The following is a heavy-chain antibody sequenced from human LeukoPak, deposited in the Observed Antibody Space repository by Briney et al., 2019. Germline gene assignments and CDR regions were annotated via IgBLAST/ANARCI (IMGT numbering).Heavy chain of an antibody. D-gene: IGHD3-3*01. V-gene: IGHV3-30*04. J-gene: IGHJ6*03. CDR1: GFTFGNYA. Sequence: GGSLRLSCAASGFTFGNYAMHWVRQAPGKGLEWVAVISYDGRNKYYADSLKGRFTISRDNSKNTLYLQMHSLRAEDTAVYYCARVLFGVGYNYYYLDVWGKGTTVTVSS. CDR3: ARVLFGVGYNYYYLDV. CDR2: ISYDGRNK.